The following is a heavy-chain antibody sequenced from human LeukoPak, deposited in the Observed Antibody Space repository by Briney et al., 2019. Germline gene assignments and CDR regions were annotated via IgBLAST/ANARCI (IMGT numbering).Heavy chain of an antibody. D-gene: IGHD3-9*01. CDR2: IIPILGIA. CDR1: GGTFSSYA. V-gene: IGHV1-69*10. CDR3: ARDPLSYDILTGPHY. J-gene: IGHJ4*02. Sequence: SVKVSCKASGGTFSSYAISWVRQAPGQGLEWMGRIIPILGIANYAQKFQGRVTITADKSTSTAYMELSSLRSEDTAVYHCARDPLSYDILTGPHYWGQGTLVTVSS.